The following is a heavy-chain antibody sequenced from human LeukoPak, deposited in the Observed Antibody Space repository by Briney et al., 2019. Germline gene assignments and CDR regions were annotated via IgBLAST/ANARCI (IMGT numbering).Heavy chain of an antibody. D-gene: IGHD4-23*01. CDR1: GYTFTGYY. CDR2: INPNSGGT. CDR3: ARGATSHDYGGYYFDY. V-gene: IGHV1-2*02. J-gene: IGHJ4*02. Sequence: VASVKVSCRASGYTFTGYYMHWVRQAPGQGLEWMGWINPNSGGTNYAQKFQGRVTMTRDTSISTAYMELSRLRSDDTAVYYCARGATSHDYGGYYFDYWGQGTLVTVSS.